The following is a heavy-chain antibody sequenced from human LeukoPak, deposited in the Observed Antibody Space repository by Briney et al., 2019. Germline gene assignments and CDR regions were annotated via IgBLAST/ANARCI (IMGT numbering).Heavy chain of an antibody. CDR1: GFTFSSYS. J-gene: IGHJ4*02. D-gene: IGHD3-10*01. V-gene: IGHV3-21*01. Sequence: PGGSLRLSCEASGFTFSSYSIVWIRQAPGKGLEWDASISSTSLYPYYADSVQGRFIVSRDNANNSAYLQMHSLRADDTAVYFCARGVRKVLKFIDFWGPGTMVAVSS. CDR2: ISSTSLYP. CDR3: ARGVRKVLKFIDF.